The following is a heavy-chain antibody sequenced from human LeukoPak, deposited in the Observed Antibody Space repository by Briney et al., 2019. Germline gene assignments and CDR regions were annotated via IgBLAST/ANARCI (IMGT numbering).Heavy chain of an antibody. CDR1: GGSISSYY. CDR2: IYNSGST. D-gene: IGHD3-10*01. J-gene: IGHJ4*02. V-gene: IGHV4-59*08. CDR3: ARGSKYGSGSFTEYYFDY. Sequence: SETLSLTCTVSGGSISSYYWSWIRQPPGKGLEWIGYIYNSGSTNYNPSLKSRVTISVDTSKNQFSLKLSSVTAADTAVYYCARGSKYGSGSFTEYYFDYWGQGTLVTVSS.